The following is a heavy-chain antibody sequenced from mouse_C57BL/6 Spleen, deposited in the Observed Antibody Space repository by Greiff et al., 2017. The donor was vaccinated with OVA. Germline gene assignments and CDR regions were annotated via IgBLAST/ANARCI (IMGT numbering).Heavy chain of an antibody. Sequence: EVQGVESGGGLVQPGGSLKLSCAASGFTFSDYYMYWVRQTPEKRLEWVAYISNGGGSTYYPDTVKGRFTISRDNAKNTLYLQMSRLKSEDTAMYYCASGSSHWYFDVWGTGTTVTVSS. CDR1: GFTFSDYY. CDR3: ASGSSHWYFDV. V-gene: IGHV5-12*01. J-gene: IGHJ1*03. CDR2: ISNGGGST. D-gene: IGHD1-1*01.